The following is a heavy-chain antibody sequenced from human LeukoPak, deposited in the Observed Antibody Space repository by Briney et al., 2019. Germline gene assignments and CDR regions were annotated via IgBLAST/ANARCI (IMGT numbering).Heavy chain of an antibody. CDR3: ARLNEAGP. Sequence: VASVKVSFKASGYSFTVHYIHWVRQAPGQGLEWMGIINPSGGSTSYAQKFQGRVTMTRDTSTSTVYMELSSLRSEDTAVYYCARLNEAGPWGQGTLVTVSS. CDR2: INPSGGST. J-gene: IGHJ5*02. V-gene: IGHV1-46*01. D-gene: IGHD1-1*01. CDR1: GYSFTVHY.